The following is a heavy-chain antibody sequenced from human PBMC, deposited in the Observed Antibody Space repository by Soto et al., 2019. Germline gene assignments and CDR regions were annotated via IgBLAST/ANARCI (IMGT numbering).Heavy chain of an antibody. D-gene: IGHD3-10*01. Sequence: QVQLQESGPGLVKPSQTLSLTCTVSGGSISSGGYYWSWIRQHPGKGLEWIGYIYYTGSTYYNPSLKRRVTISVDTSKNQFALKLSSVTAADTAVYYCATLYMVRGVRTFDYWGQGTLVTVSS. V-gene: IGHV4-31*03. CDR2: IYYTGST. CDR3: ATLYMVRGVRTFDY. CDR1: GGSISSGGYY. J-gene: IGHJ4*02.